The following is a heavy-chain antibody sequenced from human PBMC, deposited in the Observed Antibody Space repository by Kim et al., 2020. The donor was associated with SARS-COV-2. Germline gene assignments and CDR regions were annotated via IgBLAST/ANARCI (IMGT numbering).Heavy chain of an antibody. CDR3: ATAMRNYYDSSGYYLYFQH. Sequence: ASVKVSCKVSGYTLTELSMHWVRQAPGKGLEWMGGFDPEDGETIYAQKFQGRVTMTEDTSTDTAYMELSSLRSEDTAVYYCATAMRNYYDSSGYYLYFQHWGQGTLVTVSS. D-gene: IGHD3-22*01. CDR1: GYTLTELS. V-gene: IGHV1-24*01. J-gene: IGHJ1*01. CDR2: FDPEDGET.